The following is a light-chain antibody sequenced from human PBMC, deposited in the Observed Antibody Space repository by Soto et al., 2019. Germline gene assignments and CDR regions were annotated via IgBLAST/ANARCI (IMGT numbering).Light chain of an antibody. CDR1: QSITSW. CDR3: QQFDSYPYT. CDR2: KAS. Sequence: DIQMTQSPSTLSASVGDRVTITCRASQSITSWLAWYQEKPGKAPKLLIYKASSLESEVPSRFSGSGSGTEFTLTISSRQPDDFASYYCQQFDSYPYTFGQGTKVEIK. J-gene: IGKJ2*01. V-gene: IGKV1-5*03.